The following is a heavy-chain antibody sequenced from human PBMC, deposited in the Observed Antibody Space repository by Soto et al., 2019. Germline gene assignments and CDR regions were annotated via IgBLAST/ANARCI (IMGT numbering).Heavy chain of an antibody. CDR2: ISHDGSNK. CDR3: AKDGAPRYCSGRSCHPAGAY. J-gene: IGHJ4*02. CDR1: GFTFSNYG. V-gene: IGHV3-30*18. Sequence: QVQLVESGGGVVQPGRSLRLSCAGSGFTFSNYGLHWVRQTPGKGLEWVAFISHDGSNKYYADSVKGRFTISRGSSKSTLYLQMDSLRVEDTAVYYCAKDGAPRYCSGRSCHPAGAYWGQGTLVTVSS. D-gene: IGHD2-15*01.